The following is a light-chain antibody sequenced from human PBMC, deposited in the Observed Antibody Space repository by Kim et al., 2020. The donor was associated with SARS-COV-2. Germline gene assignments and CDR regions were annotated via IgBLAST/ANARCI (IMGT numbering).Light chain of an antibody. V-gene: IGLV2-18*02. CDR1: SSDVGSYNR. CDR2: EVS. J-gene: IGLJ1*01. CDR3: SSYTSNSTPYV. Sequence: QSVNISCTGTSSDVGSYNRVSWYQQPPGTAPKLMIHEVSNRPSGVPDRFSGSKSGNTASLTISGLQAEDEADYYCSSYTSNSTPYVFGTGTKVTVL.